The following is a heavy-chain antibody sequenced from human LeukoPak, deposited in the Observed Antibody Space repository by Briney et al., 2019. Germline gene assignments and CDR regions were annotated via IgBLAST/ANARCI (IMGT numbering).Heavy chain of an antibody. J-gene: IGHJ5*02. Sequence: PGGSLRHSCAASGFSVSSTYLSCVRQAPGKGLEWVSVIDSGGITYYADSVKGRFTISRHNSNNTLYLQMNSLRPEDTAVYYCARGAWFDPWGQGTLVTVSS. D-gene: IGHD4/OR15-4a*01. V-gene: IGHV3-53*04. CDR1: GFSVSSTY. CDR3: ARGAWFDP. CDR2: IDSGGIT.